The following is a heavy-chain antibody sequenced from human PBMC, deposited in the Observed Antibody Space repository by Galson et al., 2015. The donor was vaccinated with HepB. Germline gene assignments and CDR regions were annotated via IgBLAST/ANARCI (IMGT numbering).Heavy chain of an antibody. CDR2: IYYTGST. CDR1: GGSVSRGSHY. V-gene: IGHV4-61*01. J-gene: IGHJ3*02. Sequence: SETLSLTCTVSGGSVSRGSHYWSWIRQPPGKGLEWIGYIYYTGSTNYNPSLKSRVTISADTSKNQFSLKLSSVTAADTAVYYCANYYDSSGYFPGALDIWGQGTMVTASS. CDR3: ANYYDSSGYFPGALDI. D-gene: IGHD3-22*01.